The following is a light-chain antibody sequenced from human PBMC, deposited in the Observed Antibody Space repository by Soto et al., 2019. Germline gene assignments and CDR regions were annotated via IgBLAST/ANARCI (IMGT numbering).Light chain of an antibody. Sequence: EIVMTQSPATLSVSPGERATVSCRASQSVSRNLAWCQQKPGKAPRLLIYGASTRATGIPARFSGSGSGSEFTLTIGSLQSEDFAVYYCQQYNNWPRTFGQGTKLEIK. V-gene: IGKV3-15*01. J-gene: IGKJ2*01. CDR2: GAS. CDR3: QQYNNWPRT. CDR1: QSVSRN.